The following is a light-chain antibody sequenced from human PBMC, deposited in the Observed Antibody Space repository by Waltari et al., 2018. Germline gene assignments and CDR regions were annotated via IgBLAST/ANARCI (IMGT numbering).Light chain of an antibody. CDR2: DTH. J-gene: IGLJ2*01. CDR1: SSPIGDTY. Sequence: QSVLTQPPSVSASPGQKVTISCSGSSSPIGDTYVSWYQHLPGTAPKLLIYDTHKRPSGIPARFSGSKSGTSATLGITGLQTGDEADYYCGTWDSSLSAAVFGGGTKLTVL. CDR3: GTWDSSLSAAV. V-gene: IGLV1-51*01.